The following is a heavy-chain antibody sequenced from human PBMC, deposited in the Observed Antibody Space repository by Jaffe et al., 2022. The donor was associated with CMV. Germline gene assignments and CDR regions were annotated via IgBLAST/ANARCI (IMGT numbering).Heavy chain of an antibody. CDR3: AKDRTGDKVYHYYMAV. CDR1: GDSIMSHY. Sequence: QVQLQESGPGLVKPSETLSLTCTVSGDSIMSHYWNWIRQSPGKGLEWIGYIYHTGSTNYNPSFKSRVTMSVDTSKNQFSLNLSSVTAADTAVYYCAKDRTGDKVYHYYMAVWGEGTTVTVSS. D-gene: IGHD7-27*01. V-gene: IGHV4-59*11. J-gene: IGHJ6*03. CDR2: IYHTGST.